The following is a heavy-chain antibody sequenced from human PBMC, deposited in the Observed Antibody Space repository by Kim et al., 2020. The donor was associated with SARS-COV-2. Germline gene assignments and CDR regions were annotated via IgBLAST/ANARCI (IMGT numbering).Heavy chain of an antibody. CDR3: ARRGYCSGGSCYSANPWDY. D-gene: IGHD2-15*01. V-gene: IGHV4-39*01. CDR1: GGSINSSSYY. CDR2: IYYSGST. J-gene: IGHJ4*02. Sequence: SETLSLTCTVSGGSINSSSYYWGWIRQPPGKGLEWIGSIYYSGSTYYNPSLKSRVTISVDTSKNQFSLKLSSVTAADTAVYYCARRGYCSGGSCYSANPWDYWGQGTLVTVSS.